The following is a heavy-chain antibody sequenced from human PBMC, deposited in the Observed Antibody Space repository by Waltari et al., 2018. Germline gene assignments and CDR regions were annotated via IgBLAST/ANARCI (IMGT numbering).Heavy chain of an antibody. V-gene: IGHV4-4*07. Sequence: QVQLQESGPGLVKPSETLSLTCTVSGGSISGSYWSWIRQPAGKGLECIGRIYSGGSTDYNPSLKSRPTMSVDTSKNQFSLKLSAVTAADTAVYYCARGPGRESREAFDYWGQGTLVTVSS. CDR3: ARGPGRESREAFDY. CDR2: IYSGGST. J-gene: IGHJ4*02. CDR1: GGSISGSY. D-gene: IGHD3-10*01.